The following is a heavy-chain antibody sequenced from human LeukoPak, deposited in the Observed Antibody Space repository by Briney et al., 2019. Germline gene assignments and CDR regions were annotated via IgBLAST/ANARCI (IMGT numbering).Heavy chain of an antibody. J-gene: IGHJ1*01. CDR1: GYTFTSYG. CDR3: ARDGIVGATNYFQH. Sequence: GASVKVSCKASGYTFTSYGISWVRQAPGQGLEWMGWINPNSGGTNYAQKFQGRVTMTRDTSISTAYMELSRLRSDDTAVYYCARDGIVGATNYFQHWGQGTLVTVSS. D-gene: IGHD1-26*01. V-gene: IGHV1-2*02. CDR2: INPNSGGT.